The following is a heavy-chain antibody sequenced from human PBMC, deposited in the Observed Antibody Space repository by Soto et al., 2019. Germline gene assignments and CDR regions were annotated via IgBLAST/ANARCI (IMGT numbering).Heavy chain of an antibody. Sequence: QVQLVQSGAEVKKPGSSVKVSCKAPGGTFSSYAISWVRQAPGQGLEWMGGIIPIFGTAKYAQKFQGRVTITADESTSTGYMELSRLRSEDTAVYYCARSQGGSSSLEIYYYYYYGMDVWGQGTTVTFSS. CDR3: ARSQGGSSSLEIYYYYYYGMDV. CDR1: GGTFSSYA. J-gene: IGHJ6*02. CDR2: IIPIFGTA. D-gene: IGHD2-15*01. V-gene: IGHV1-69*01.